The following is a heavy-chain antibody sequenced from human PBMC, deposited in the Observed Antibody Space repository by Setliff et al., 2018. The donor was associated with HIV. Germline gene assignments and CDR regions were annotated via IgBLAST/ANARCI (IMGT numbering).Heavy chain of an antibody. D-gene: IGHD3-22*01. CDR1: GGSISSYY. Sequence: SETLSLTCIVSGGSISSYYWSWIRQSVGKELEWIGRIHTSGNIRYNPSLQSRVTMSTDTSNNQFSLKLSSVTAADTAVYYCVKVGPSYYYDSTGYSPDAFDIWGHGTKVTVSS. V-gene: IGHV4-4*07. CDR2: IHTSGNI. J-gene: IGHJ3*02. CDR3: VKVGPSYYYDSTGYSPDAFDI.